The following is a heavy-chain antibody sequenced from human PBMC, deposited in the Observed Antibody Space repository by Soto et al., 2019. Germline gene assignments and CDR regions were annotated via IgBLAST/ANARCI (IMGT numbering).Heavy chain of an antibody. D-gene: IGHD3-16*01. Sequence: GASVKVSCKASGYTFTGYYMHWVRQAPGQGLEWMGWINPNSGGTNYAQKFQGRVTMTRDTSISTAYMELSRLRSDDTAVYYCARELGELRLQIDPWGQGTLVTVSS. CDR1: GYTFTGYY. V-gene: IGHV1-2*02. J-gene: IGHJ5*02. CDR3: ARELGELRLQIDP. CDR2: INPNSGGT.